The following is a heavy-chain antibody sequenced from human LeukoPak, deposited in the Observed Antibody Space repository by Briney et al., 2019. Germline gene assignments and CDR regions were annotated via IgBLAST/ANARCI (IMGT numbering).Heavy chain of an antibody. CDR2: INPNSGGT. CDR1: GYTFTGYY. V-gene: IGHV1-2*02. CDR3: ARAEYSDYYGSGTQSPLLDY. D-gene: IGHD3-10*01. J-gene: IGHJ4*02. Sequence: GSSVKVSCKASGYTFTGYYMHWVRQAPGQGLEWMGWINPNSGGTNYAQKFQGRVTMTRDTSISTAYMELSRLRSDDTAVYYCARAEYSDYYGSGTQSPLLDYWGQGTLVTVSS.